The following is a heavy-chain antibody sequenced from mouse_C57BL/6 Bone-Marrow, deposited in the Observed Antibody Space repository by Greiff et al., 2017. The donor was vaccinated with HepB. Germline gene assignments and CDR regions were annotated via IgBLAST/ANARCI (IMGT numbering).Heavy chain of an antibody. CDR2: IYPRSGNT. CDR3: ASPPIYYFGCSFFYY. J-gene: IGHJ2*01. Sequence: VKLVESGAELARPGASVKLSCKASGYTFTSYGISWVKQRTGQGLEWIGEIYPRSGNTYYNEKFKVKATLTADKSSSTAYMELRSLTSEDSAVYFCASPPIYYFGCSFFYYWGQGTTLTVSS. D-gene: IGHD1-1*01. CDR1: GYTFTSYG. V-gene: IGHV1-81*01.